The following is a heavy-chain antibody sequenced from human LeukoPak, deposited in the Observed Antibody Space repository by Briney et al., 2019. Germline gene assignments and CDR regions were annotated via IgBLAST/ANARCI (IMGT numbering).Heavy chain of an antibody. CDR2: ISHSGST. Sequence: PSGTLSLTCAVSGGSISRNHWWSWVRQPPGKGLEWIGEISHSGSTNYNPSLKSRVTISVDTSKNQFSLKLNSVTAADTAVYYCARGSYSSTWRYWGQGTLVTVSS. D-gene: IGHD6-13*01. CDR1: GGSISRNHW. J-gene: IGHJ4*02. V-gene: IGHV4-4*02. CDR3: ARGSYSSTWRY.